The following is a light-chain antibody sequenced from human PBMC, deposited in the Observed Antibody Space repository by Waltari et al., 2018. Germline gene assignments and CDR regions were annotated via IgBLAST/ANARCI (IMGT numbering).Light chain of an antibody. CDR1: RSDVGGYDY. J-gene: IGLJ2*01. Sequence: QSVLTQPASVSGSPGQSITISCTGTRSDVGGYDYVSWYQQQPGKAPKLILYDVKNRPSGVSNRFSGSKSGDTASLTISGLQAEDEADYYCSSYAVTTTLLFGGGTKLTVL. V-gene: IGLV2-14*03. CDR3: SSYAVTTTLL. CDR2: DVK.